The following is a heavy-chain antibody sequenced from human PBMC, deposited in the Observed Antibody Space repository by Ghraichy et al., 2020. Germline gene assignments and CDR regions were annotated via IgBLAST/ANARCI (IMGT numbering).Heavy chain of an antibody. CDR2: INHSGSI. Sequence: SETLSLTCAVYGGSFSSYYWNWIRQPPGKGLEWIGEINHSGSINYNPSLKSRVTISVDTSKNQFSLKLNSVTAADTAVYYCARAAYDYGDYEFVGGDIIMGATPPHGMDVWGQGTTVTFSS. CDR3: ARAAYDYGDYEFVGGDIIMGATPPHGMDV. J-gene: IGHJ6*02. CDR1: GGSFSSYY. V-gene: IGHV4-34*01. D-gene: IGHD4-17*01.